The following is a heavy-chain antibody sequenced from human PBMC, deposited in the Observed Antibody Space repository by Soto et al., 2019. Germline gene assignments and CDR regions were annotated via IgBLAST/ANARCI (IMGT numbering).Heavy chain of an antibody. CDR3: AKDRGGDCPDNSCYFGADY. CDR1: GFTFSSYG. V-gene: IGHV3-30*18. CDR2: ISDTGSSH. D-gene: IGHD2-2*01. J-gene: IGHJ4*02. Sequence: GGSLRLSCVGSGFTFSSYGMHWVRQAPGKGLECVAVISDTGSSHYYAASVEGRFTISRENSKNTLSLHMDKLRVEDTAVYYCAKDRGGDCPDNSCYFGADYWCQGTPVTVSS.